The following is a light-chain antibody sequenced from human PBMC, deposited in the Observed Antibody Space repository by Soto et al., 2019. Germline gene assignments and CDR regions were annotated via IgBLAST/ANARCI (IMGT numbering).Light chain of an antibody. V-gene: IGLV1-40*01. CDR1: SSNIGAGYD. J-gene: IGLJ2*01. CDR3: QSYDSSLSGVV. Sequence: QYVLTQPPSVSGAPGQRVTISCTGSSSNIGAGYDVHWYQQLPGTPPKLLIYGNSNRPSGVPDRFSGSKSGTSASLAITGLQAEDEADYYCQSYDSSLSGVVFGGGTKLTVL. CDR2: GNS.